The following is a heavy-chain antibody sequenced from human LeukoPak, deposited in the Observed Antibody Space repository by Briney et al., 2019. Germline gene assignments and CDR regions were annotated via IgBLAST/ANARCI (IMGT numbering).Heavy chain of an antibody. CDR3: AKGLGYCSGGSCYHPSGAFDI. V-gene: IGHV3-9*01. D-gene: IGHD2-15*01. CDR2: ISWNSGSI. Sequence: GGSLRLSCAASGFTFDDYAMHWVRHAPGKGLEWVSGISWNSGSIGYADSVKGRFTISRDNSKNTLYLQMNSLRAEDTAVYYCAKGLGYCSGGSCYHPSGAFDIWGQGTMVTVSS. CDR1: GFTFDDYA. J-gene: IGHJ3*02.